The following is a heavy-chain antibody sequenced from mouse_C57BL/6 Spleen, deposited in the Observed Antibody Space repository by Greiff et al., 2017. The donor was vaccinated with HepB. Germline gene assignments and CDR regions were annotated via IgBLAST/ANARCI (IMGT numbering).Heavy chain of an antibody. CDR1: GFTFSDYG. V-gene: IGHV5-17*01. CDR2: ISSGSSTI. Sequence: EVKLMESGGGLVKPGGSLKLSCAASGFTFSDYGMHWVRQAPEKGLEWVAYISSGSSTIYYADTVKGRFTISRDNAKNTLFLQMTSLRSEDTAMYYCASSYYYGSYFDYWGQGTTLTVSS. J-gene: IGHJ2*01. D-gene: IGHD1-1*01. CDR3: ASSYYYGSYFDY.